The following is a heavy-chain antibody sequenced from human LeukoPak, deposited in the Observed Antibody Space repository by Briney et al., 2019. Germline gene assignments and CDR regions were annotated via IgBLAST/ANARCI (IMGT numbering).Heavy chain of an antibody. J-gene: IGHJ4*02. CDR3: AKDGYDDSSGYYLN. Sequence: LRLSXAAXXFTFSXYAMSWVRQAPGKGLEWVSAISGSGGSTYYADSVKGRFTISRDNSKNTLYLQMNSLRAEDTAVYYCAKDGYDDSSGYYLNWGQGTLVTVSS. CDR1: XFTFSXYA. V-gene: IGHV3-23*01. CDR2: ISGSGGST. D-gene: IGHD3-22*01.